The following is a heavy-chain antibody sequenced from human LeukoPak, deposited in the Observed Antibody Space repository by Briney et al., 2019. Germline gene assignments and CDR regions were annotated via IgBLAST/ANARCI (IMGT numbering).Heavy chain of an antibody. V-gene: IGHV3-30*18. CDR2: ISYDGTNK. CDR3: AKRMATYYYDSSGYYPDAFDI. Sequence: PGGSLRLSCAASGFTFNSYGMHWVRQVPGKGLEWVAIISYDGTNKYYADSVKGRFTISRDNSKNTLYLQMNSLRAEDTAVYYCAKRMATYYYDSSGYYPDAFDIWGQGTMVTVSS. CDR1: GFTFNSYG. J-gene: IGHJ3*02. D-gene: IGHD3-22*01.